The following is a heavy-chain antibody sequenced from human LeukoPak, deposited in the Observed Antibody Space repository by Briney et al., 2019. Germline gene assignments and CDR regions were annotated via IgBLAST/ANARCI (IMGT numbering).Heavy chain of an antibody. CDR1: GGSISSGGYY. V-gene: IGHV4-31*03. J-gene: IGHJ5*02. CDR3: ARVRFLESLVSSFDP. Sequence: PSETLSLTCTVSGGSISSGGYYWSWIRQHPGKGLEWIGYIYYSGSTYYNPSLKSRVTISVDTSKNQFSLKLSSVTAADTAVYYCARVRFLESLVSSFDPWGQGTLVTVSS. D-gene: IGHD3-3*01. CDR2: IYYSGST.